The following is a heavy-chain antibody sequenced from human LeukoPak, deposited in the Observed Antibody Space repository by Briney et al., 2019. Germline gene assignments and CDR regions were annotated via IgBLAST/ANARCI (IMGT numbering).Heavy chain of an antibody. CDR2: IKQDGSEK. CDR1: GFTFSSYW. D-gene: IGHD2-8*01. V-gene: IGHV3-7*01. J-gene: IGHJ4*02. Sequence: GGSLRLSCAASGFTFSSYWMSWVRQAPGKGLEWVANIKQDGSEKFYVDSVKGRFTISRDNAKNSLYLQMNNLRDEDTAVYYCARDMLPGTGRGLDYWGQGTLVTVSS. CDR3: ARDMLPGTGRGLDY.